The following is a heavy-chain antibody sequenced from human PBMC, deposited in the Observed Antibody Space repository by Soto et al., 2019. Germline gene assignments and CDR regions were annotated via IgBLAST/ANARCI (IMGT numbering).Heavy chain of an antibody. CDR1: GGSFSGYY. J-gene: IGHJ4*02. Sequence: QVQLQQWGAGLLKPSETLSLTCAVYGGSFSGYYWSWIRQPPGKGLEWIGEINHSGSSHYTPSLKSRVTISVDTSKNQFSLRLRSVTAADTGLYYCARVNAAANFDYWGQGTRVTVSS. CDR3: ARVNAAANFDY. V-gene: IGHV4-34*01. D-gene: IGHD6-13*01. CDR2: INHSGSS.